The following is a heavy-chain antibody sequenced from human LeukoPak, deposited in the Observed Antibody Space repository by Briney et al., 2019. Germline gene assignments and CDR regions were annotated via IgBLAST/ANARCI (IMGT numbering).Heavy chain of an antibody. CDR2: ISSSGSTI. Sequence: GGSLRLSCAASGFTFSSYEMNWVRQAPGKGLEWVSYISSSGSTIYYAGSVKGRFTISRDNAKNSLYLQMNSLRAEDTAVYYCARHGAYYYGSGRPYYFDYWGQGTLVTVSS. J-gene: IGHJ4*02. V-gene: IGHV3-48*03. D-gene: IGHD3-10*01. CDR3: ARHGAYYYGSGRPYYFDY. CDR1: GFTFSSYE.